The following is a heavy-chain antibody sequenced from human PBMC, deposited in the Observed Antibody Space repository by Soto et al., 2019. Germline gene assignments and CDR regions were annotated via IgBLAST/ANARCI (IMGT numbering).Heavy chain of an antibody. J-gene: IGHJ4*02. CDR2: ISYDGSNK. Sequence: QVQLVESGGGVVQPGRSLRLSCAASGFTFNSYGMHWVRQAPGKGLEWVAVISYDGSNKYYADSVKGRFTISRDNSKNTLYLQMNSLRAEETAIYYCAKERMEQYQLLPFFDYWGQGTLVTVSS. V-gene: IGHV3-30*18. CDR1: GFTFNSYG. D-gene: IGHD2-2*01. CDR3: AKERMEQYQLLPFFDY.